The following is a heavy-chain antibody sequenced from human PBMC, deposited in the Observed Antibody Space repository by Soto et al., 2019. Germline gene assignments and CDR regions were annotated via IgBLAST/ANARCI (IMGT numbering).Heavy chain of an antibody. V-gene: IGHV1-8*01. CDR2: MNPNSGNT. Sequence: GASVKVSCKASGYTFTSYDINWVRQATGQGLEWMGWMNPNSGNTGYAQKFQGRVTKTRNTSISTAYMELSSLRSEDTAVYYCARATAVAGPNFGYWGQGTLVTVSS. D-gene: IGHD6-19*01. CDR1: GYTFTSYD. J-gene: IGHJ4*02. CDR3: ARATAVAGPNFGY.